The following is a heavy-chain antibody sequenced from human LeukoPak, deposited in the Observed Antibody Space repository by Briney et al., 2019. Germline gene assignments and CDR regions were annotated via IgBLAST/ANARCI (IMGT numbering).Heavy chain of an antibody. J-gene: IGHJ4*02. D-gene: IGHD3-3*01. Sequence: SETLSLTCAVSGGSISSGGYSWSWIRQPPGKGLEWIGYIYHSGSTYYNPSLKSRVTISVDRSKNQFSLKLSSVTAADTAVYYCARYTSGYYTNYYSDSWGQGTLVTVSS. V-gene: IGHV4-30-2*01. CDR3: ARYTSGYYTNYYSDS. CDR2: IYHSGST. CDR1: GGSISSGGYS.